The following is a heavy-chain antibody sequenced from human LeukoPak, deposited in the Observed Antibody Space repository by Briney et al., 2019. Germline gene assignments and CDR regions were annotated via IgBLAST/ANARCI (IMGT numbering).Heavy chain of an antibody. D-gene: IGHD6-13*01. CDR2: ISSSSIYI. CDR1: GFTFSSYS. V-gene: IGHV3-21*01. CDR3: ASQYTSSRIFDD. J-gene: IGHJ4*02. Sequence: GGSLRLSCAASGFTFSSYSMNWVRQAPGKGLEWVSSISSSSIYIYYADSVKGRFTVSRDNAKNSLYLQMNSLRAEDTAVYFCASQYTSSRIFDDWGQGTLVTVSS.